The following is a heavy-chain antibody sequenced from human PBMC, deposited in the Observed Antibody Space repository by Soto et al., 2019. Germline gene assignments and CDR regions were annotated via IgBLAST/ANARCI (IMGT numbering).Heavy chain of an antibody. Sequence: PGGSLRLSCAASGFSFSIYAMNWVRQAPGKGLEWVSGISGGGGSTYYADSVKGRFTISRDNSKNTLYPQMNSLRAEDTAVYYCAKDQGSSWYEIDYWGQGTLVTVSS. D-gene: IGHD6-13*01. CDR1: GFSFSIYA. V-gene: IGHV3-23*01. CDR3: AKDQGSSWYEIDY. J-gene: IGHJ4*02. CDR2: ISGGGGST.